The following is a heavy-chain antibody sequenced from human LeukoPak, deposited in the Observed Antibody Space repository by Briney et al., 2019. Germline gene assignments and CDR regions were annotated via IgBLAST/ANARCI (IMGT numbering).Heavy chain of an antibody. CDR1: GGTFTNSA. Sequence: GASVNVSCKASGGTFTNSAVNWVRQAPGQGLEWMGRAIPLLDISNYAPEYQGRVTITTDKTTNTVNLEVNSLTSEDTAVYYCARERCSGYDFGAGYFQCFGLDVWGQGTTVTVS. J-gene: IGHJ6*02. D-gene: IGHD5-12*01. CDR3: ARERCSGYDFGAGYFQCFGLDV. V-gene: IGHV1-69*04. CDR2: AIPLLDIS.